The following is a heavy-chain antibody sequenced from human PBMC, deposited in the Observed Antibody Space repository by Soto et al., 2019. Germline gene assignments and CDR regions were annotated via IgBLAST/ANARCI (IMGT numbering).Heavy chain of an antibody. CDR1: GFTFSNAW. V-gene: IGHV3-15*01. CDR3: TTDLGPYCSGGSCPF. Sequence: EVQLVESGGGLVKPGGSLRLSCAASGFTFSNAWMSWVRQAPGKGLEWVGRIKSKTDGGTTDYAAPVKGRFTISRDDSKNTLYLQMNSLKTEDTAVYYGTTDLGPYCSGGSCPFWGQGTLVTVSS. CDR2: IKSKTDGGTT. J-gene: IGHJ4*02. D-gene: IGHD2-15*01.